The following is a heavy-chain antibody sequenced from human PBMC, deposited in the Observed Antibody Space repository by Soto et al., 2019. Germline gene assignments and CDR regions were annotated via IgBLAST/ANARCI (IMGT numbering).Heavy chain of an antibody. D-gene: IGHD5-18*01. CDR1: GGTFSSYA. J-gene: IGHJ6*02. Sequence: QVQVVQSGAEVKKPGSSVKVSCTASGGTFSSYAISWVRQAPGQGLEWMGGIIPIFGTANYAQKFQGRVTITADESTSTAYMELSSLRSEDTAVYYCARDMARGYSYDYYYYGMDVWGQGPTVTVSS. V-gene: IGHV1-69*01. CDR3: ARDMARGYSYDYYYYGMDV. CDR2: IIPIFGTA.